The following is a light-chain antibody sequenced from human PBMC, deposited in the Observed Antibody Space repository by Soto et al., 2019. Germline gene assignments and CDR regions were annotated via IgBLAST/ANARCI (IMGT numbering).Light chain of an antibody. Sequence: EIVLTQSPGTLSLSPGERATLSCRASQSVSFSYSAWYQQKPGQAPRLRIYVASRRATDIPDRFSGSGSGTDFTLTISRLEPEDFAVYYCQQYGSSPPITFGQGTRLEIK. J-gene: IGKJ5*01. CDR1: QSVSFSY. CDR2: VAS. CDR3: QQYGSSPPIT. V-gene: IGKV3-20*01.